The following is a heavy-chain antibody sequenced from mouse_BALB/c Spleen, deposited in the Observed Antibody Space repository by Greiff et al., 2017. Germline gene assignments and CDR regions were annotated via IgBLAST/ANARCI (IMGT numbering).Heavy chain of an antibody. CDR2: IYPGDGDT. Sequence: VKLMESGAELARPGASVKLSCKASGYTFTSYWMQWVKQRPGQGLEWIGAIYPGDGDTRYTQKFKGKATLTADKSSSTAYMQLSSLASEDSAVYYCARRTGRGAMDYWGQGTSVTVSS. D-gene: IGHD4-1*01. CDR3: ARRTGRGAMDY. V-gene: IGHV1-87*01. J-gene: IGHJ4*01. CDR1: GYTFTSYW.